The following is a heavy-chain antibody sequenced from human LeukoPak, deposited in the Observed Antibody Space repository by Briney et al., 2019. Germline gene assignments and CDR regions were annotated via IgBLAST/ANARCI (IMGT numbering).Heavy chain of an antibody. J-gene: IGHJ4*02. V-gene: IGHV3-23*01. CDR2: IDGSGNST. D-gene: IGHD3-22*01. CDR1: GFTFSSYA. Sequence: GGSLRLSCAASGFTFSSYAMSWVRQAPGKGLEWVSVIDGSGNSTYYADSVEGRFTISRDNSKSTLYLQMNSLRAEDTAVYYCAKAAIADSSGYDLDYWGQGALVTVSS. CDR3: AKAAIADSSGYDLDY.